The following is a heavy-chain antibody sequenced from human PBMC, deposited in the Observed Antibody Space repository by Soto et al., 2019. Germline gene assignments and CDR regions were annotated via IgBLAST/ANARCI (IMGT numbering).Heavy chain of an antibody. Sequence: EVQLVESGRGLVQPGGSLRISCAASGFTFSSYWMHWVRQAPGKGLVWISRINTDGSSTSYVYSVQGRFTISRDKGKNTLFLQMNSLRGEDTAVYYCARRGSGVTRGLHYWGQGTLVTVS. CDR1: GFTFSSYW. V-gene: IGHV3-74*01. J-gene: IGHJ4*01. CDR3: ARRGSGVTRGLHY. CDR2: INTDGSST. D-gene: IGHD2-15*01.